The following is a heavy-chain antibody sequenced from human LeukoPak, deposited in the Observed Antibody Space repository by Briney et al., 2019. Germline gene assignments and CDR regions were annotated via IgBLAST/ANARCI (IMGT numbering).Heavy chain of an antibody. CDR1: GCTFTSYG. V-gene: IGHV1-18*01. CDR2: ISAYNGNT. J-gene: IGHJ4*02. Sequence: ASVKVSCKASGCTFTSYGISWVRQAPGQGLEWMGWISAYNGNTNYAQKLQGRVTMTTDTSTSTAYMELRSLRSDDTAVYYCARDVSLGGIAVAGTGTHFDYWGQGTLVTVSS. CDR3: ARDVSLGGIAVAGTGTHFDY. D-gene: IGHD6-19*01.